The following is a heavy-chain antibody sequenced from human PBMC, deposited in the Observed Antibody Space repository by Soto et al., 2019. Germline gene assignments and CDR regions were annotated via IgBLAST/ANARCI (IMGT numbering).Heavy chain of an antibody. J-gene: IGHJ4*02. Sequence: QVQLVQSGAEVKKPGASVKVSCKASGYTFTIYDINWVRQATGQGLEWMGWMIPNSGTTGYAQKFRGRVTMTRNTSRSTAYMELSSLRSEDTAVYYCARWDGDYGFDYWGQGTRFTVSS. V-gene: IGHV1-8*01. CDR1: GYTFTIYD. D-gene: IGHD4-17*01. CDR3: ARWDGDYGFDY. CDR2: MIPNSGTT.